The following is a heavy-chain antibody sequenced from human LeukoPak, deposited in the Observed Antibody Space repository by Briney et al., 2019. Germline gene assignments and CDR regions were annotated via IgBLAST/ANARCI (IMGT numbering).Heavy chain of an antibody. CDR1: GYTFTNYA. V-gene: IGHV1-3*01. D-gene: IGHD2-8*02. Sequence: ASVKVSCKASGYTFTNYAIHWVRQAPGQRLEWMGWINAGNGNTKYSQKFQDRVTIPRDTSASTAYMELSRLRSEDTAVYYCVRAHISGDVQVGYWGQGTLVTVSS. CDR3: VRAHISGDVQVGY. CDR2: INAGNGNT. J-gene: IGHJ4*02.